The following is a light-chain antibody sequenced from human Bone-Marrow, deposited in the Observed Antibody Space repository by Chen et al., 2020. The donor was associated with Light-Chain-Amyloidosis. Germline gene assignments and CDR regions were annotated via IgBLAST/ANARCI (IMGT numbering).Light chain of an antibody. Sequence: QSVLTPPPSVSAAPGQRVTISCSGSSSNIGNNYVSWYQQFPGTAPTLLIYDNDKRPSGIPDVFSGSKSGTSATLGITGLQTGDEADYFCGAWDSSLNTWVLGGGTKLTVL. CDR3: GAWDSSLNTWV. CDR2: DND. V-gene: IGLV1-51*01. CDR1: SSNIGNNY. J-gene: IGLJ3*02.